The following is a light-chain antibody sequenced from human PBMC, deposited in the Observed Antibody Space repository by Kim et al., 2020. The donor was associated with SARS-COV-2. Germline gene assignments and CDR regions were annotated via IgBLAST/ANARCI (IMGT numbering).Light chain of an antibody. J-gene: IGKJ5*01. CDR1: QGISNY. CDR3: QKYNSAPFT. CDR2: GAS. Sequence: DIQMTQSPSSLSASVGDRVTITCRTSQGISNYLAWYQQKSGKVPKLLIYGASTLQSGVPSRFSGSGSGTDFTLTISSLQAEDVATYYCQKYNSAPFTFGQGTRLEIK. V-gene: IGKV1-27*01.